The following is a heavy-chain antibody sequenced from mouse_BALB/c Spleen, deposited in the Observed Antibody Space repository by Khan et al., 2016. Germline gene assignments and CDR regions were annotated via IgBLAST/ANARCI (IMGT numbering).Heavy chain of an antibody. D-gene: IGHD4-1*01. V-gene: IGHV14-3*02. CDR3: ASWGFDY. CDR2: IDPANGNT. Sequence: VQLKQSGAELVKPGASVKLSCTATGFNIKDTYMHWVKQRPEQGLEWIGRIDPANGNTKYDPKFQGKATITADTSSNTAYLQLSSLTSEEIAVYYCASWGFDYWGQGTTLTVSS. J-gene: IGHJ2*01. CDR1: GFNIKDTY.